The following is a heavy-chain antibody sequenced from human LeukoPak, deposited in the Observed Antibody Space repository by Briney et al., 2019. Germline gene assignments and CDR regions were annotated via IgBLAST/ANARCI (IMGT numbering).Heavy chain of an antibody. J-gene: IGHJ6*02. CDR2: ISGSGGST. Sequence: GGSLRLSCAASGFTFSSYAMSWVRQAPGKGLEWVSAISGSGGSTYYADSVKGRFTISRDNSKNTLYLQMNSLRAEDTAVYYCARRVEMATIVYYYGMAVWGQGTTVTVSS. V-gene: IGHV3-23*01. CDR3: ARRVEMATIVYYYGMAV. CDR1: GFTFSSYA. D-gene: IGHD5-24*01.